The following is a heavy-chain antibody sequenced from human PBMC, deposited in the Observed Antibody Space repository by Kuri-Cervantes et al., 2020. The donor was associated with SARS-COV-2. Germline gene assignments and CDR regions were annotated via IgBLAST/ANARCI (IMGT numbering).Heavy chain of an antibody. D-gene: IGHD6-19*01. J-gene: IGHJ4*01. CDR1: GGSFSGYY. CDR2: INHSRST. CDR3: ASVGPPRYSSGWYYIYYDY. V-gene: IGHV4-34*01. Sequence: ESLKISCAVYGGSFSGYYWSWIRQPPGKGLEWIGEINHSRSTNYNPSLKSRVTISVDPYKNQFSLTLSSVTAADTAVYFYASVGPPRYSSGWYYIYYDYCGQATLTVSS.